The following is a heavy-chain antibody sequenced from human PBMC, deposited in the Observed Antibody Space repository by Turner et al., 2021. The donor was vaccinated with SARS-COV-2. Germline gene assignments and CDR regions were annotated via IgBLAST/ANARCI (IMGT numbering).Heavy chain of an antibody. J-gene: IGHJ4*02. CDR2: ISAYNGNT. D-gene: IGHD6-19*01. Sequence: QVQVVQCGAEVKKPGASVKVSCKAAGYTFTSYGTSWVRQAPGQGLEWMGWISAYNGNTNYAQKLQGRVTMTRDTTTSTAYMELRSLGSDDAAVYYCARDRLEAGTDYFDYWGQGTLVTVSS. CDR3: ARDRLEAGTDYFDY. CDR1: GYTFTSYG. V-gene: IGHV1-18*01.